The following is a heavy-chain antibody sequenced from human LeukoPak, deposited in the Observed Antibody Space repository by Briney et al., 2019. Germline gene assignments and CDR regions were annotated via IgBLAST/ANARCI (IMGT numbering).Heavy chain of an antibody. J-gene: IGHJ5*02. D-gene: IGHD6-13*01. CDR2: IYYSGST. CDR3: ARHGYSSSWFTPRWFDP. V-gene: IGHV4-39*01. CDR1: GGSISSSSYY. Sequence: PSETLSLTCTVSGGSISSSSYYWGWIRQPPGKGLEWIGSIYYSGSTYYNPSLKSRVTISVDTSKNQFSLKLSSVTAADTAVYYCARHGYSSSWFTPRWFDPWGQGTLVTVSS.